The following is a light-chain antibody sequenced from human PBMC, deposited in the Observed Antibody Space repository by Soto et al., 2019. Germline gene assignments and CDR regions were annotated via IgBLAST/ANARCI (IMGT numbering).Light chain of an antibody. J-gene: IGKJ2*01. Sequence: EIVLTQSPGTLSLSPGERATLSCRASQSVSSTSLAWYQQKPGQPPRLLIFGASSRSTDIPDRFSGSGSGTDVTVTISRLEPDDFAVYYCQQSGNSPPKYPFGQGTKLEI. CDR1: QSVSSTS. V-gene: IGKV3-20*01. CDR3: QQSGNSPPKYP. CDR2: GAS.